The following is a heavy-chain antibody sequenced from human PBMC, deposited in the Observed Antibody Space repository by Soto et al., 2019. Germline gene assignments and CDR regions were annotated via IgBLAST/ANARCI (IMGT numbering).Heavy chain of an antibody. J-gene: IGHJ6*03. CDR1: GFTFSSYS. CDR2: ISSSGTTI. D-gene: IGHD3-9*01. V-gene: IGHV3-48*01. CDR3: ARAILRYFSGYYYYMDV. Sequence: PGGSLRLSCAASGFTFSSYSMNWVRQAPGKGLEWVSYISSSGTTIYYADSVKGRFTISKDNAKNSLYLQMNSLRAEDTAVYYCARAILRYFSGYYYYMDVWGKGTTVTVSS.